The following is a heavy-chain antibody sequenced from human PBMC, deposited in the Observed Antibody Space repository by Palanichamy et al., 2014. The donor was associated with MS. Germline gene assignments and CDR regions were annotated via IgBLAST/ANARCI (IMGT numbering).Heavy chain of an antibody. J-gene: IGHJ4*02. Sequence: QLQLQESGPGLVKPSETLSLTCTVSGGSISSSSYSWGWIRQPPGKGLEWIGSIDYSGTTHYNPALKSRVTMSVDTSKNQFSLKLSSVTAADTAVYYCARRVRGNRSSSWYLIDYWGQGTLVTVAS. D-gene: IGHD6-13*01. CDR3: ARRVRGNRSSSWYLIDY. CDR1: GGSISSSSYS. V-gene: IGHV4-39*01. CDR2: IDYSGTT.